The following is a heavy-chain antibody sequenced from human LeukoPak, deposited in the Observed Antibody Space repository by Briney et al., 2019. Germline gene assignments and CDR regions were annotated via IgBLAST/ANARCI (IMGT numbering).Heavy chain of an antibody. V-gene: IGHV3-7*01. J-gene: IGHJ4*02. CDR1: GFTFSSYW. D-gene: IGHD3-10*01. CDR3: ARGDYFASDSYSDS. CDR2: MKQDGSQK. Sequence: GGSLRLSCAASGFTFSSYWMSWVRQAPGKGLEWVANMKQDGSQKYYVDSVKGRFTISSDNVQSSLQVQMNSLRAEDTAVYYCARGDYFASDSYSDSWGQGILVTVSS.